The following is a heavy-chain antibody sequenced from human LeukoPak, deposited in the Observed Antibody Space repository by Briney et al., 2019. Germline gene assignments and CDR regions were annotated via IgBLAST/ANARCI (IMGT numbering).Heavy chain of an antibody. CDR2: ISTGGGSA. CDR3: ARALAAAGKRGYYYYMDV. CDR1: GFTFTSYA. J-gene: IGHJ6*03. D-gene: IGHD6-13*01. Sequence: GGSLRLSCSASGFTFTSYAMNWVRQAPGKGLEWVSRISTGGGSAYYADSVKGRFTISRDNSKNTLYLQMNSLRAEDTAVYYCARALAAAGKRGYYYYMDVWGKGTTVTVSS. V-gene: IGHV3-23*01.